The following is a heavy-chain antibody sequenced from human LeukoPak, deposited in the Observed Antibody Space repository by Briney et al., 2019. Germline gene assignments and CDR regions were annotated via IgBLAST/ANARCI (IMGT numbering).Heavy chain of an antibody. D-gene: IGHD5-24*01. CDR2: VSGSGDNT. Sequence: PGGSLRPSCAASGFTFTSYAMTWVRQAPGKGLEGVSLVSGSGDNTYYAGSVKGRFTISRDNSRNTLSLQMNTLRAEDTAIYYCATCKDGYNILDYWGQGTLVTVSS. V-gene: IGHV3-23*01. J-gene: IGHJ4*02. CDR3: ATCKDGYNILDY. CDR1: GFTFTSYA.